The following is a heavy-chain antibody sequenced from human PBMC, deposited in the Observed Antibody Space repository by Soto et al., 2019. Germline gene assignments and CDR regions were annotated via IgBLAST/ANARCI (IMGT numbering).Heavy chain of an antibody. CDR1: GFTFSSYA. J-gene: IGHJ6*02. D-gene: IGHD6-13*01. Sequence: QVQLVKSGGGVVQPGRSLRLSCAASGFTFSSYAMHWVRQAPGKGLEWVAVISYDGSNKYYADSVKGRFTISRDNSKNTLYLQMNSLRAEDTAVYYCARERQQLVTYYYGMDVWGQGTTVTVSS. CDR3: ARERQQLVTYYYGMDV. CDR2: ISYDGSNK. V-gene: IGHV3-30-3*01.